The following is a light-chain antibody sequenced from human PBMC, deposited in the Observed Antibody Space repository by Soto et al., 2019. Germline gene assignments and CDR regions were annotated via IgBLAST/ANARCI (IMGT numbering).Light chain of an antibody. V-gene: IGLV1-40*01. CDR3: QSYASSLSGVV. CDR2: DNS. Sequence: QSVLTQPPSASGYPGQRVTISCTGSSTNIGACYDVHWYQQLPGTAPKLLIYDNSNRPSGVPDRFSGSKSGTSASLAITGLQAEDEADYYCQSYASSLSGVVFGGGTKLTVL. J-gene: IGLJ2*01. CDR1: STNIGACYD.